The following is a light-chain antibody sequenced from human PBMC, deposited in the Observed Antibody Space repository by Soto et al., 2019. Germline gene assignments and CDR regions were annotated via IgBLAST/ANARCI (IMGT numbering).Light chain of an antibody. J-gene: IGLJ3*02. V-gene: IGLV3-21*02. CDR2: DDS. Sequence: SYELTQPPSVSVAPGQTARITWGGNNIGSKSVHWYQQKPGQAPVLVVYDDSDRPSGIPERFSGSNSGNTATLTISRVEAGDEADYYCQVWDSSSDLGVFGGGTKLTVL. CDR3: QVWDSSSDLGV. CDR1: NIGSKS.